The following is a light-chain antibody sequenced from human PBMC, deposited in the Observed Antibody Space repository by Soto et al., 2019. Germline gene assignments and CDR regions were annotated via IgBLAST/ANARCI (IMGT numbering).Light chain of an antibody. V-gene: IGKV1-17*03. CDR3: LQHNSYPLT. J-gene: IGKJ4*01. CDR2: SAS. CDR1: HNINYY. Sequence: DIQMTQSPSAMSASVGDRVTISCRASHNINYYLAWFQQKPGKVPKRLIYSASSLTSVVPSRFSGSGSGTEFTLTITGLQPEDTAIYYCLQHNSYPLTFGGGPKVEIK.